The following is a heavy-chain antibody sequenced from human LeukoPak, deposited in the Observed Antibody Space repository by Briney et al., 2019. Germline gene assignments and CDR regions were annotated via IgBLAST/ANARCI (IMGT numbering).Heavy chain of an antibody. V-gene: IGHV3-21*01. D-gene: IGHD3-10*01. J-gene: IGHJ6*03. CDR1: GLTFSSYS. CDR3: ARGLHFGESTEYYYMDV. CDR2: ISSSSSNI. Sequence: GGSLRLSCAASGLTFSSYSMNWVRQAPGKGLEWVSSISSSSSNIYYADSVKGRFTISRDNAKNSLYLQMNSVRAEDTAVYYCARGLHFGESTEYYYMDVWGKGTTVTVSS.